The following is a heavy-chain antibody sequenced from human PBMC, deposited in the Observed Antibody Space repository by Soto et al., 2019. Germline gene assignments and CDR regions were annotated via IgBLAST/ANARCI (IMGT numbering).Heavy chain of an antibody. Sequence: EVQLLESGGGLVQPGGSLRLSCATSGFTFSSYAMTWVRQAPGKGLEWVSAISDGGSRTYYADSVKGRFTVSRDNSKSTLYLQMNSLRAEDTAVYFCARDGRYCTSDTCYREDAFDIWGQGTMVTVSS. V-gene: IGHV3-23*01. J-gene: IGHJ3*02. CDR1: GFTFSSYA. D-gene: IGHD2-2*02. CDR2: ISDGGSRT. CDR3: ARDGRYCTSDTCYREDAFDI.